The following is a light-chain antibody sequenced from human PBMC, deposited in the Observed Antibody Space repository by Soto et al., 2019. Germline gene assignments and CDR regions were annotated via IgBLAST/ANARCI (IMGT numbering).Light chain of an antibody. J-gene: IGLJ3*02. CDR2: EVT. CDR3: SSYAGNNNLVV. Sequence: QSVLTQPPSASGSPGQSVTISCTGTSSDVGGYKYVSWYQQHPGKAPKFIIYEVTKRPSGVPDRFSGSKSGNTASLTVSGLQTEDEADYYCSSYAGNNNLVVFGGGTKLTVL. V-gene: IGLV2-8*01. CDR1: SSDVGGYKY.